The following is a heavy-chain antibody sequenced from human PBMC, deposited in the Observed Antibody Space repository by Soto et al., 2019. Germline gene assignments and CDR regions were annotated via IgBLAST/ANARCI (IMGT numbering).Heavy chain of an antibody. CDR1: GFTFTSYA. D-gene: IGHD6-13*01. CDR3: AKAGFSSSWSPTYFDY. J-gene: IGHJ4*02. CDR2: ISGTGNKT. Sequence: EVQLLESGGGLVQPGGSLRLSCAASGFTFTSYAMNWVRLAPGQGLEWVSAISGTGNKTYYADSVKGRFTISRDNTKTTLYLQMNSLGAEDTAVYYCAKAGFSSSWSPTYFDYWGQGPLVTVSS. V-gene: IGHV3-23*01.